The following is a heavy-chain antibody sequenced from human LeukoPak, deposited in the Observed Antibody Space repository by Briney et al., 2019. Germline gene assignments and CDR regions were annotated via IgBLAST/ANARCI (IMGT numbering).Heavy chain of an antibody. Sequence: PGGSLRLSCAASGFIVSSNYMSWVRQAPGKGLEWVSVIYSGGSTYYADSVKGRFTISRDNSKNTLYLQMNSLRAEDTAVYYCARGSGYYTYYFDYWGQGTLVTVSS. V-gene: IGHV3-53*01. CDR1: GFIVSSNY. CDR2: IYSGGST. D-gene: IGHD3-22*01. CDR3: ARGSGYYTYYFDY. J-gene: IGHJ4*02.